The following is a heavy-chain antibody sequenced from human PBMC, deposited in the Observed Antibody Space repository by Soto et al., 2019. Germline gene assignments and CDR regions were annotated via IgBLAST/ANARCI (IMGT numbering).Heavy chain of an antibody. CDR3: ARGCYGVVVVPPDSEAFDI. V-gene: IGHV4-31*03. D-gene: IGHD2-15*01. J-gene: IGHJ3*02. Sequence: PSETLSLTCTVSGGSISSGGYYWSWIRQHPGKGLGWIGYIYYSGSTYYNPSLKSRVTISVDTSKNQFSLKLSSVTAADTAVYYCARGCYGVVVVPPDSEAFDIWGQGTMVTVSS. CDR1: GGSISSGGYY. CDR2: IYYSGST.